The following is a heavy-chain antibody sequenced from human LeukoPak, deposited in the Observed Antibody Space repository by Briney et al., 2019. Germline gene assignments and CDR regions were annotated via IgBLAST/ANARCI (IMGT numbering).Heavy chain of an antibody. V-gene: IGHV4-34*01. Sequence: PSETLSLTCAVYGGSFSGYYWSWIRQPPGKGLEWIGEINHSGSTNYNPSLKSRVTISVDTSKNQFSLTLSSVTAADTAVYYCASGDPSEYYYYGMDVWGQGTTVTVSS. CDR1: GGSFSGYY. J-gene: IGHJ6*02. CDR2: INHSGST. CDR3: ASGDPSEYYYYGMDV. D-gene: IGHD1-14*01.